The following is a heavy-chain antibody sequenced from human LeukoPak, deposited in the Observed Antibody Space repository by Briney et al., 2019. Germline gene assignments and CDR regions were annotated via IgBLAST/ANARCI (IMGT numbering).Heavy chain of an antibody. CDR3: AKDLWIQLWLPVAFDY. D-gene: IGHD5-18*01. CDR2: ISGDGGST. CDR1: GFTFSGYW. Sequence: GGSLRLSCAASGFTFSGYWMHWVRQAPGKGLELVSLISGDGGSTYYADSVKGRFTISRDNSKNPLYLQMNSLRTEDTALYYCAKDLWIQLWLPVAFDYWGQGTLVTVSS. V-gene: IGHV3-43*02. J-gene: IGHJ4*02.